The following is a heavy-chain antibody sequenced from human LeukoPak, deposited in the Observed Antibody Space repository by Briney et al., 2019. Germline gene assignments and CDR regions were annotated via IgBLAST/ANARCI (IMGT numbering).Heavy chain of an antibody. D-gene: IGHD3-3*01. CDR2: ISSSSTI. Sequence: GSLRLSCAASGFTFSSYSMNWVRQAPGKGLEWVSYISSSSTIYYADSVKGRFTISRDNAKNSLYLQMNSLRAEDTAVYYCARDLWNFWSGFDYWGQGTLVTVSS. J-gene: IGHJ4*02. CDR1: GFTFSSYS. CDR3: ARDLWNFWSGFDY. V-gene: IGHV3-48*01.